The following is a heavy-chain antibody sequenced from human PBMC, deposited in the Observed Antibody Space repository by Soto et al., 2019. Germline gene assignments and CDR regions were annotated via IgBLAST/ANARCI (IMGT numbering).Heavy chain of an antibody. J-gene: IGHJ4*02. V-gene: IGHV4-30-2*01. CDR1: GGSISSGGYS. CDR2: IYHSGST. Sequence: QLQLQESGSRLVKPSQTLSLTCAVSGGSISSGGYSWSWIRQPPGKGLEWIGYIYHSGSTYYNPSLMSRVTISVDRSKNQFSPKLSSVTAADTAVYNCARVPDYWGQGTLVTVSS. CDR3: ARVPDY.